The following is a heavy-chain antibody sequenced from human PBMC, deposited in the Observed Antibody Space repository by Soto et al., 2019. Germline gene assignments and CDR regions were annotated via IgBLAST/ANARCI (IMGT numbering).Heavy chain of an antibody. V-gene: IGHV1-46*01. CDR2: INPSGGST. CDR1: GYTFTTYY. Sequence: QVQLVQSGAEVKKPGASVKVSCKASGYTFTTYYMHWVRQAPGQGLEWMGIINPSGGSTSYAKKFQGRVTMTRDTSTRKVYMELSSLRSEDTAVYYCARVYCSGGSCYGIDYWGQGTLVTVSS. CDR3: ARVYCSGGSCYGIDY. D-gene: IGHD2-15*01. J-gene: IGHJ4*02.